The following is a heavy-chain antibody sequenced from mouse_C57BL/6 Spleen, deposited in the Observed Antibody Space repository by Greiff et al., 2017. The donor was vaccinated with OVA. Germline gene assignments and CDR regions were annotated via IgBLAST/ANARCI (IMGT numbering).Heavy chain of an antibody. Sequence: EVQLVESGEGLVKPGGSLKLSCAASGFTFSSYAMSWVRQTPEKRLEWVAYISSGGDYIYYADTVKGRFTISRDNARNTLYLQMSSLKSEDTAMYYCTRDRITDYAMDYWGQGTSVTVSS. D-gene: IGHD2-4*01. V-gene: IGHV5-9-1*02. J-gene: IGHJ4*01. CDR2: ISSGGDYI. CDR1: GFTFSSYA. CDR3: TRDRITDYAMDY.